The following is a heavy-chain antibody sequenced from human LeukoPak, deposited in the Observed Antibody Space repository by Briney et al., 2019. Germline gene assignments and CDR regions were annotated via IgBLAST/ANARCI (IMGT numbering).Heavy chain of an antibody. CDR2: IRYDGTNK. Sequence: PGGSLRLSCAASGFTFSTYGMHWVRQAPGKGLEWVAFIRYDGTNKYYADSVKGRFTISRDNSKNTLYLQMSSLRAEDTAVYHCAKDHRVAVAGLSWFDPWGQGTLVTVSS. V-gene: IGHV3-30*02. D-gene: IGHD6-19*01. CDR3: AKDHRVAVAGLSWFDP. J-gene: IGHJ5*02. CDR1: GFTFSTYG.